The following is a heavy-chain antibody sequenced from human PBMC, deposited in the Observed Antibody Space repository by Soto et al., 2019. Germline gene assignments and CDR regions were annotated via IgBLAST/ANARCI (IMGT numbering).Heavy chain of an antibody. Sequence: PSQGPALTCAISLDSVAPYTSTSNWIRQSPSRGLEWLGRTYYRSKWYNDYAVSVKSRITINPDTSNNQLSLQLNSVTRDDTAVYYCVRLIGSSWLDSWGQGTLVTSPQ. CDR3: VRLIGSSWLDS. D-gene: IGHD6-13*01. J-gene: IGHJ5*01. CDR2: TYYRSKWYN. V-gene: IGHV6-1*01. CDR1: LDSVAPYTST.